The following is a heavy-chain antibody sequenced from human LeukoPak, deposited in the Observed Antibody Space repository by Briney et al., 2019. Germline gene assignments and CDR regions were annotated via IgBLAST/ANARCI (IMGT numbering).Heavy chain of an antibody. CDR1: GGSISTYY. CDR3: ARSDLYGDYPSGKY. Sequence: SETLSLTCTVSGGSISTYYWNWIRQPPGKGLEWIGYVYYSGRTNYNPSLKSRVTISIDTSKSQFSLKLSSVTAADAAVYYCARSDLYGDYPSGKYWGQGTLVTVSS. CDR2: VYYSGRT. V-gene: IGHV4-59*01. D-gene: IGHD4-17*01. J-gene: IGHJ4*02.